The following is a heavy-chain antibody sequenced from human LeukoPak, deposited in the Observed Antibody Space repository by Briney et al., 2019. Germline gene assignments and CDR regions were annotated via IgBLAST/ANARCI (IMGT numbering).Heavy chain of an antibody. D-gene: IGHD6-13*01. CDR2: ISGSGSST. V-gene: IGHV3-23*01. CDR1: GFTFSSYA. Sequence: PGGSLRLSCAASGFTFSSYAMSWVRQAPGKGLEWVSAISGSGSSTYYADSVKGRFTISRDNSKNTLYLQMNSLRAEDTAVYYCASVYSSSWSYYGMDVWGKGTTVTVSS. J-gene: IGHJ6*04. CDR3: ASVYSSSWSYYGMDV.